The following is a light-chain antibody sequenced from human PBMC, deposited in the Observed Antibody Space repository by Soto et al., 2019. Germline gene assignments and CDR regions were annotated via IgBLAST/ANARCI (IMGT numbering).Light chain of an antibody. Sequence: DIQMTQSPSTLSASVGDRVTITCRASQSISSWLAWYQQKPGKAPKLLIYKASSLESGVPSRFSGSGSGTEFTLTISTLQPDDFAVYYCQQYGRSPFTFGPGTKVDIK. V-gene: IGKV1-5*03. CDR3: QQYGRSPFT. CDR2: KAS. CDR1: QSISSW. J-gene: IGKJ3*01.